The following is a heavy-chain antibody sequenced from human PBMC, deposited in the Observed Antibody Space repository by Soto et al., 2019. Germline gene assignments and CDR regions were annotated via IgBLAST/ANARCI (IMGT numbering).Heavy chain of an antibody. J-gene: IGHJ6*02. CDR2: INHSGST. Sequence: SETLSLTCAVYGGSFIGYYWSWIRQPPGKGLEWIGEINHSGSTNYNPSLKSRVTISVDTSKNQFSLKLSSVTAADTAVYYCARGLPYYYYGMDVWGQGTTVTVSS. CDR1: GGSFIGYY. V-gene: IGHV4-34*01. CDR3: ARGLPYYYYGMDV.